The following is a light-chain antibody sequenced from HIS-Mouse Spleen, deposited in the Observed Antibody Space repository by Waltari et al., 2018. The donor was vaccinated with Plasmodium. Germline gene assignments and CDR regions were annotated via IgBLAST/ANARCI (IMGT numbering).Light chain of an antibody. Sequence: EIVMTQSPATLSVSPGERATLSCRASQSVSSNLAWYQQKPGQAPRLLNYGASTRATGIPARFSGSGSGKEFTLTISSMQSEDFAVYYCQQYNNWPPYTFGQGTKLEIK. CDR2: GAS. CDR1: QSVSSN. V-gene: IGKV3-15*01. CDR3: QQYNNWPPYT. J-gene: IGKJ2*01.